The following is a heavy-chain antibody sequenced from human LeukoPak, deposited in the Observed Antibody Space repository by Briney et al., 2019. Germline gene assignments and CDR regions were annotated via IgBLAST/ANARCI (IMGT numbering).Heavy chain of an antibody. CDR2: IYYTGST. V-gene: IGHV4-59*01. CDR1: GGSLDSYY. Sequence: PSETLSLTCTVSGGSLDSYYWSWIRQPPGKGLEWIGYIYYTGSTEYHPSLKSRVTISLDTSKNPFSLKLTSVTAADTAVYYCARVYQSAEYYFDSWGQGNLVSVSS. CDR3: ARVYQSAEYYFDS. J-gene: IGHJ4*02. D-gene: IGHD2-2*01.